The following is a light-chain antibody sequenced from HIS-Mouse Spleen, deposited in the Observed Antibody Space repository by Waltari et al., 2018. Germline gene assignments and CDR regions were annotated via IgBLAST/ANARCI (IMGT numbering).Light chain of an antibody. Sequence: DIQLTQSPSFLSASVGDRVTITCRASQGISSYLAWYQQKPGKAPKLLIYAASTLQSGVPSRFSGNGSGNEFTLTISSLQPEDFATYYCQQLNSYPPAFGQGTKVEIK. CDR2: AAS. J-gene: IGKJ1*01. V-gene: IGKV1-9*01. CDR3: QQLNSYPPA. CDR1: QGISSY.